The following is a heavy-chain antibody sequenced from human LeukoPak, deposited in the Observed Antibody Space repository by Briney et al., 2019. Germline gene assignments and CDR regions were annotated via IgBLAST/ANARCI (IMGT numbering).Heavy chain of an antibody. D-gene: IGHD2-15*01. CDR1: GFTFSSYG. CDR2: IRYDGSNK. Sequence: GGSLRLSCAASGFTFSSYGMHWVRQAPGKGLEWVAFIRYDGSNKYYADSVKGRFTISRDNSKNTLYLQMNSLRAEDTAVYYCAKADHLKLSLGPVDYWGQGTLVTVSS. CDR3: AKADHLKLSLGPVDY. V-gene: IGHV3-30*02. J-gene: IGHJ4*02.